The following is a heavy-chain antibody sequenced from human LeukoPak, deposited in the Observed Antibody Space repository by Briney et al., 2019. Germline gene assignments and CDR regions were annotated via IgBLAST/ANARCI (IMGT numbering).Heavy chain of an antibody. Sequence: GSVKVSCKASGYTFTGYYIHWVRQAPGQGLEWMGWINPNSGNTGYLQKFQGRVTITRKTSINTAYMDLSSLRSEDTAVYYCARGPPYGPQHYWGQGTLVTVSS. CDR2: INPNSGNT. V-gene: IGHV1-8*03. CDR1: GYTFTGYY. J-gene: IGHJ4*02. CDR3: ARGPPYGPQHY. D-gene: IGHD4-17*01.